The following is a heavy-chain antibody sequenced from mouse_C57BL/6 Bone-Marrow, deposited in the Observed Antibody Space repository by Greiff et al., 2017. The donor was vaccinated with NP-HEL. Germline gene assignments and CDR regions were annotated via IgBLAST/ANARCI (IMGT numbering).Heavy chain of an antibody. V-gene: IGHV3-1*01. CDR2: ISYSGST. Sequence: VQLQQSGPGMVKPSQSLSLTCTVTGYSITSGYDWHWIRHFPGNKLEWMGYISYSGSTNYNPSLKSRISITHDTSKNHFFLKLNSVTTEDTATYYCARDGTGLDYWGQGTTLTVSS. D-gene: IGHD4-1*01. CDR1: GYSITSGYD. CDR3: ARDGTGLDY. J-gene: IGHJ2*01.